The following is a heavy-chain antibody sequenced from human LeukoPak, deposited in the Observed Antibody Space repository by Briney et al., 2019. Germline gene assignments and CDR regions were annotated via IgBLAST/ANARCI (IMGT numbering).Heavy chain of an antibody. CDR1: GGSISSSYW. V-gene: IGHV4-4*02. CDR2: IYQSGSA. CDR3: AKSQHCSSWWRYFDY. J-gene: IGHJ4*02. Sequence: PSETLSLTCAVSGGSISSSYWWSLVRQPPGEGQECGGDIYQSGSANTNPSLKSRVTISVDTTKNHFSLRLSSVTAADTAAYYCAKSQHCSSWWRYFDYWGQGTLVTVSS. D-gene: IGHD6-13*01.